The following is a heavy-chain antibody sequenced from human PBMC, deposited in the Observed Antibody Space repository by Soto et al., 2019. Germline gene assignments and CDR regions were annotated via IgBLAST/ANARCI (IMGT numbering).Heavy chain of an antibody. CDR2: ISYDGSNK. D-gene: IGHD5-18*01. J-gene: IGHJ6*02. V-gene: IGHV3-30-3*01. CDR3: ARVVDTAMVALYYYYYGMDV. CDR1: GFTFSSYA. Sequence: GGSLRLSCAASGFTFSSYAMHWVRQAPGKGLGWVAVISYDGSNKYYADSVKGRFTISRDNSKNTLYLQMNSLRAEDTAVYYCARVVDTAMVALYYYYYGMDVWGQGTTVTVSS.